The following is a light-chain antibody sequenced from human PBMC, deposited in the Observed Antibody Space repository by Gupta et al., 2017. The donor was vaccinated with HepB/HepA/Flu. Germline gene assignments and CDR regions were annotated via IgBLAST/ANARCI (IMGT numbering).Light chain of an antibody. CDR3: QHYSDLSLI. CDR1: EDIVNS. J-gene: IGKJ5*01. Sequence: DIQMTQSPSSLSASVGDRVSISCQASEDIVNSINWYQQKPGKAPRLLIYDASNLETGVPSRFSGNGSGTDFDLTIRGLDPEDFATYFCQHYSDLSLIFGQGTRMEVK. V-gene: IGKV1-33*01. CDR2: DAS.